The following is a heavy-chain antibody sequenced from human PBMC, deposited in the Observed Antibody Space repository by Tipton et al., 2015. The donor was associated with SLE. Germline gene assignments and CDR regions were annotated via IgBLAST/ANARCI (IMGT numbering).Heavy chain of an antibody. CDR3: ARDRGGLVFDL. D-gene: IGHD2-8*02. Sequence: LRLSCTVSGGSISSGSYYWSWIRQPAGKGLEWIGRIYTSGSTNYNPSLKSRVTMSVDTSKNQFSLKLSSVTAADTAVYYCARDRGGLVFDLWGRGTLVTVSS. V-gene: IGHV4-61*02. CDR2: IYTSGST. CDR1: GGSISSGSYY. J-gene: IGHJ2*01.